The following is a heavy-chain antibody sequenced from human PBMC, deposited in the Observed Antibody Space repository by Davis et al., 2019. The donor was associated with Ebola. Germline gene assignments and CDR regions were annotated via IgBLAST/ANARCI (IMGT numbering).Heavy chain of an antibody. J-gene: IGHJ4*02. CDR1: GGSISSYY. Sequence: SETLSLTCTVPGGSISSYYWSWIRQPPGKGLEWIGSIYYSGSTYYNPSLKSRVTISVDTSKNQFSLKLSSVTAADTAVYYCARNGAGHFDYWGQGTLVTVSS. V-gene: IGHV4-39*01. D-gene: IGHD6-19*01. CDR2: IYYSGST. CDR3: ARNGAGHFDY.